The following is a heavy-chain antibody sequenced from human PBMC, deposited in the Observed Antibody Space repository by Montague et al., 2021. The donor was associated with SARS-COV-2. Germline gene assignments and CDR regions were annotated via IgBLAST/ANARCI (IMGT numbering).Heavy chain of an antibody. V-gene: IGHV4-39*01. CDR3: ARHTVRDTYYDYWCGYSLDDYDYYGMDV. D-gene: IGHD3-3*01. CDR2: IYYSGST. Sequence: SETLSLTCTVSGGSISSSSYYWGWLRQPPGKGLVWIGCIYYSGSTYYSLSLKIRVAISVDTSKNQLSLKLSTVTAADTAVYYCARHTVRDTYYDYWCGYSLDDYDYYGMDVWGQGTTVTVSS. J-gene: IGHJ6*02. CDR1: GGSISSSSYY.